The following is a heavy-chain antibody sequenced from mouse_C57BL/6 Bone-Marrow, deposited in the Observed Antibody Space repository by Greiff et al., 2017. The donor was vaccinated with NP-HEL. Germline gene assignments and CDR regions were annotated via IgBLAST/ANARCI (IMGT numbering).Heavy chain of an antibody. CDR1: GYTFTSYG. D-gene: IGHD1-1*01. Sequence: QVQLQQSGAELARPGASVKLSCKASGYTFTSYGISWVKQRPGQGLEWIGEIYPRSGDTYYIEKFKGKATLTADKSSSTAYMELRSLTSEDSAVYFCARGPYDDGSRGWFAYWGQGTLVTVSA. CDR3: ARGPYDDGSRGWFAY. CDR2: IYPRSGDT. V-gene: IGHV1-81*01. J-gene: IGHJ3*01.